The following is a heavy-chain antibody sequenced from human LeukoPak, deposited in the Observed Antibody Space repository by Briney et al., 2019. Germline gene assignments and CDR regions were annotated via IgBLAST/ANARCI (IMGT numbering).Heavy chain of an antibody. CDR3: TLSRDGYNQDY. CDR2: IRSKANSYAT. J-gene: IGHJ4*02. D-gene: IGHD5-24*01. CDR1: GFTFSGSA. Sequence: GGSLRLSCAASGFTFSGSAMHWVRQASGKGLEWVGRIRSKANSYATAYAASVKGRFTISRDDSKNTAYLQMNSLKTEDTAVYYCTLSRDGYNQDYWGQGTLVTVSS. V-gene: IGHV3-73*01.